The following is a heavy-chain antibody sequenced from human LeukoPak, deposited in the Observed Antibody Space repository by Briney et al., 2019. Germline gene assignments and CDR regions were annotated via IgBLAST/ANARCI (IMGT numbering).Heavy chain of an antibody. V-gene: IGHV3-21*01. J-gene: IGHJ3*02. CDR2: ISSSSSDI. D-gene: IGHD6-13*01. CDR3: ASVLAAAGPLDGPTEDGNAQNAFDI. Sequence: GGALRLSCAASGFTFSSYSMNWVRQARGKGLEGVSCISSSSSDIYYADSVKGRFTISRDSAKNSLYLQMNSLRAEDTAVYYCASVLAAAGPLDGPTEDGNAQNAFDIWGQGTMVTVSS. CDR1: GFTFSSYS.